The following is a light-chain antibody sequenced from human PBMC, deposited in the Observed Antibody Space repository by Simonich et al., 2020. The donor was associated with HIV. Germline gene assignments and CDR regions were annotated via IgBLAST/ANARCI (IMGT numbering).Light chain of an antibody. J-gene: IGKJ1*01. Sequence: DIVMTQSPDSLAVSLGERATINCQSSQSVLSSSNNKNSLVWYQQNPGQPPKLLIYWASTRESGVPNRFSGSGSGTDFTLTISSLQAEDVAVYYCQQYYSTPRTFGQGTKVEIK. V-gene: IGKV4-1*01. CDR1: QSVLSSSNNKNS. CDR2: WAS. CDR3: QQYYSTPRT.